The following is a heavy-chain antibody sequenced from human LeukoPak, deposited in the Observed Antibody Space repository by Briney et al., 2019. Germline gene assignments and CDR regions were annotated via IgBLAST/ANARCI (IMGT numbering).Heavy chain of an antibody. CDR2: ISAYNGNT. Sequence: EASVKVSCKASGGTFSSYAISWVRQAPGQGLEWMGWISAYNGNTNYAQKLQGRVTMTTDTSTSTAYMELRSLRSDDTAVYFCARVGWNDGKTPYAFDIWGQGTMVTVSS. V-gene: IGHV1-18*01. CDR3: ARVGWNDGKTPYAFDI. D-gene: IGHD1-1*01. J-gene: IGHJ3*02. CDR1: GGTFSSYA.